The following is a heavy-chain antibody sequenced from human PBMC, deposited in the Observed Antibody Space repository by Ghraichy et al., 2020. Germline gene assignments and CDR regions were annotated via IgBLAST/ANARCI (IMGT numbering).Heavy chain of an antibody. D-gene: IGHD5-12*01. Sequence: ASVKVSCKTSGAPFTTYYTHWLLESPVQRLKCMGWINPNSGGTNYAQNFQGRVTMTRDTSISTAYMELSRLRSDDTAVYYCAREPYRGIMVATYFFDYWGHGILVTVSS. CDR3: AREPYRGIMVATYFFDY. J-gene: IGHJ4*01. CDR2: INPNSGGT. CDR1: GAPFTTYY. V-gene: IGHV1-2*02.